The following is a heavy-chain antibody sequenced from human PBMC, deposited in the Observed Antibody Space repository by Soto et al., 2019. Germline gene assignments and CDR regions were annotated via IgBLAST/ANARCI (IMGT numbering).Heavy chain of an antibody. V-gene: IGHV1-3*01. CDR3: ASGMRYCSGGSCYFPFDP. CDR1: GYTFTSYA. Sequence: ASVKVSCKASGYTFTSYAMHWVRQAPGQRLEWMGWINAGNGNTKYLQKFQGRVTITRDTSASTAYMELSSLRSEDTAVYYCASGMRYCSGGSCYFPFDPWGQGTLVTVSS. J-gene: IGHJ5*02. CDR2: INAGNGNT. D-gene: IGHD2-15*01.